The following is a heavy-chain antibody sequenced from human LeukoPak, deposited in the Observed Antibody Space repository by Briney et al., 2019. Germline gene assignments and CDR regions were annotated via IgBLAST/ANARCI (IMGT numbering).Heavy chain of an antibody. D-gene: IGHD3-10*01. CDR2: IYYSGST. CDR1: GGSISGYY. J-gene: IGHJ6*04. Sequence: SETLSLTCTVSGGSISGYYWSWIRQPPGKGLEWIGYIYYSGSTNYNPSLKSRVTISVDTSKNQFSLKLSSVTAADTAVYYCARSYGSGSRMDVWGKGTTVTISS. V-gene: IGHV4-59*01. CDR3: ARSYGSGSRMDV.